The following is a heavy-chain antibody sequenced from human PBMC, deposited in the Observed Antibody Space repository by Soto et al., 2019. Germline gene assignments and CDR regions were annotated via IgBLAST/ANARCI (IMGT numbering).Heavy chain of an antibody. Sequence: QVQLQQWGAGLLKPSETLSLTCAVYGGSFSVYYWSWIRQPPGKGLEWIGEVNHRGSTTYNSSLQSRVTISVDTASNQFSLRLTSATAADKAVYFCAGTGPTYGFDVWGQGTLVIVSS. V-gene: IGHV4-34*01. CDR2: VNHRGST. CDR1: GGSFSVYY. D-gene: IGHD2-8*02. J-gene: IGHJ3*01. CDR3: AGTGPTYGFDV.